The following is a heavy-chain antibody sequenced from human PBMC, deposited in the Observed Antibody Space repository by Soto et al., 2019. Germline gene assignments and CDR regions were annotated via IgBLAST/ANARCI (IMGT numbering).Heavy chain of an antibody. CDR3: TFQSPPQYFFDY. J-gene: IGHJ4*02. CDR2: IKSKTDGGTT. Sequence: GGSLRLSCAASGFTFSNAWMNWVRQAPGKGLEWVGRIKSKTDGGTTDYAAPAKGRFTISRDGSKNTLYLQMNSLKTEDTAVYYFTFQSPPQYFFDYWGQGTLVTVS. V-gene: IGHV3-15*07. CDR1: GFTFSNAW.